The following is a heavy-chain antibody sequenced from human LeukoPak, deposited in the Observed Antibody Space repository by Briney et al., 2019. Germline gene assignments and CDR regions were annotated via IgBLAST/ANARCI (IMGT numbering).Heavy chain of an antibody. CDR3: AKGFDY. V-gene: IGHV3-30*18. CDR1: GFTFSNYG. CDR2: ISYDGSNK. J-gene: IGHJ4*02. Sequence: GRSLRLSCAASGFTFSNYGMHWVRQAPGKGLEWVAVISYDGSNKYYADSVKGRFTISRDNSKNTLYLQMNSLRAEDTAVYYCAKGFDYWGQGTLVTVSS.